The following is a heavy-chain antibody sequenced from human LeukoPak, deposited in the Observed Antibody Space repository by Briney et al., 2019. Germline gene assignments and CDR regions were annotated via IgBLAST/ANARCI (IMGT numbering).Heavy chain of an antibody. J-gene: IGHJ5*02. CDR2: MNPNSGNT. Sequence: ASVKVSCKASGYTFTSYDINWVRQATGQGLEWMGWMNPNSGNTGYAQKFQGRVTMTTDTSTSTAYMELRSLRSDDTAVYYCARDSPATVDPWGQGTLVTVSS. D-gene: IGHD5-18*01. CDR3: ARDSPATVDP. V-gene: IGHV1-8*01. CDR1: GYTFTSYD.